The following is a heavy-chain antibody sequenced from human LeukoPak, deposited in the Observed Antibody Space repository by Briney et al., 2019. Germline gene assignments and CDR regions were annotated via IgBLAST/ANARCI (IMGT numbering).Heavy chain of an antibody. V-gene: IGHV1-24*01. CDR2: FDPEDGET. CDR1: GYTLTELS. CDR3: ATTLHGIVATPDFDY. J-gene: IGHJ4*02. D-gene: IGHD5-12*01. Sequence: ASVKVSCKVSGYTLTELSMHWVRQAPGKGLEWMGGFDPEDGETIYAQKFQGRVTMTEDTSTDTAYMELSSLRSEGTAVYYCATTLHGIVATPDFDYWGQGTLVTVSS.